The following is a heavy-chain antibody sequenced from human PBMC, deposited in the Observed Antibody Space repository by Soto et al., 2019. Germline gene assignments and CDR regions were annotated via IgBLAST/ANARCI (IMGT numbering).Heavy chain of an antibody. Sequence: SVKVSCKASGGTFSSYTISWVRQAPGQGLEWMGRIIPILGIANYAQKFQGRVTITADKSTSTAYMELSNLRSEDTAVYYCARGRIVPAAISYYYYMDVWGKGTTVTVSS. D-gene: IGHD2-2*02. J-gene: IGHJ6*03. V-gene: IGHV1-69*02. CDR2: IIPILGIA. CDR3: ARGRIVPAAISYYYYMDV. CDR1: GGTFSSYT.